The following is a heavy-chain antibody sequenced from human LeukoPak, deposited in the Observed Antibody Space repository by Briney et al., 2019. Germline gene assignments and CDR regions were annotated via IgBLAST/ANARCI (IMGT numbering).Heavy chain of an antibody. V-gene: IGHV3-21*01. CDR3: ARTPTADWLPPG. CDR2: ISSSSSYI. Sequence: GGSLRLSCAASGFTFSSYSMNWLRQAPGKGLEWVSSISSSSSYIYYADSVKGRFTISRDNAKNSLYLQMNSLRAEDTAVYYCARTPTADWLPPGWGQGTLVTVSS. D-gene: IGHD3-9*01. J-gene: IGHJ4*02. CDR1: GFTFSSYS.